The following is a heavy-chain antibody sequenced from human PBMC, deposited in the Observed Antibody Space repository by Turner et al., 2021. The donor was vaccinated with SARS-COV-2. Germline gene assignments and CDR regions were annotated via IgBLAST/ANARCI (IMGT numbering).Heavy chain of an antibody. Sequence: QVQLQESRPGLVKPSETPSLTCTVSGGSISSYYWSWIRQPPGKGLEWIGYIYYSGSTNYNPSLKSRVTISVETSKNQFSLKLSSVTAADTAVYYGAKDPGEGSFDYWGQGTLVTVSS. CDR3: AKDPGEGSFDY. J-gene: IGHJ4*02. V-gene: IGHV4-59*01. CDR1: GGSISSYY. CDR2: IYYSGST. D-gene: IGHD3-16*01.